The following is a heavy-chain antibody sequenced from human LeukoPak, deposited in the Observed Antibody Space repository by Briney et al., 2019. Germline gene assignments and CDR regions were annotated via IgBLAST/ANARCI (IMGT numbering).Heavy chain of an antibody. CDR1: GYSISSGYY. Sequence: SETLSLSCAVSGYSISSGYYWGWIREPPGKGLEWIGSIYHSGSTYYNPSLKSRVTISVDTSKNQFSLKLSSVTAADTAVYYCARHLQQLATPWGQGTLVTVSS. V-gene: IGHV4-38-2*01. J-gene: IGHJ5*02. D-gene: IGHD6-13*01. CDR3: ARHLQQLATP. CDR2: IYHSGST.